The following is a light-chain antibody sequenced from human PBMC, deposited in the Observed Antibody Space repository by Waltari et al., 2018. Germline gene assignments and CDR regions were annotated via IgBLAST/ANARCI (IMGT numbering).Light chain of an antibody. Sequence: QSALAQPASVSGSPGQSITIPCTGSSSDIGAFDLVSWYQQHPGRAPRLMIRNVSERPSGVPHRFSGSKSGNTASLTISSLRSEDESLYFCSSFTTGSTGLFGGGTKLTVL. CDR3: SSFTTGSTGL. V-gene: IGLV2-14*03. CDR1: SSDIGAFDL. J-gene: IGLJ2*01. CDR2: NVS.